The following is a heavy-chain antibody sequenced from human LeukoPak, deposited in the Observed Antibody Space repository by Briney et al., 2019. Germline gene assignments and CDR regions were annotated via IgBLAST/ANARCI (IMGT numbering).Heavy chain of an antibody. J-gene: IGHJ4*02. CDR1: GGSFSGYF. V-gene: IGHV4-34*01. D-gene: IGHD2-2*01. CDR3: ARGFACTGTSCPLPFDY. CDR2: INQSGST. Sequence: SETLSLTCGVYGGSFSGYFWSWIRQSPENGLEWIGEINQSGSTYYNPSLKSRVTISVDTSESQFSLKLNSVTAADTAVYYCARGFACTGTSCPLPFDYWGQGTLVTVSS.